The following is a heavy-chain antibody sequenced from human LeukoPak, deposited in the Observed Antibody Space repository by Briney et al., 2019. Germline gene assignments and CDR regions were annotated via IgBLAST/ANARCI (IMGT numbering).Heavy chain of an antibody. CDR3: ARGGLRGFIDY. V-gene: IGHV3-9*01. Sequence: GGSLRLSCAASGFTFDDYAMHWVRQAPGKGLEWVSGITWNSGNIDYADSVKGRFTISRDNAKNSLYLQMNSLRAEDTALYHCARGGLRGFIDYWGQGTLVTVSS. D-gene: IGHD4-17*01. CDR2: ITWNSGNI. CDR1: GFTFDDYA. J-gene: IGHJ4*02.